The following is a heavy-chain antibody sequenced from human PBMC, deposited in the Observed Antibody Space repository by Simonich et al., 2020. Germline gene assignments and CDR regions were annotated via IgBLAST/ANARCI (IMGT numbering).Heavy chain of an antibody. D-gene: IGHD5-18*01. V-gene: IGHV1-2*02. CDR1: GYTFTGYY. CDR3: ARVSGGTAMVTSTFDI. J-gene: IGHJ3*02. CDR2: NNTNSGGT. Sequence: QVQLVQSGAEVKKPGASVKVSCKASGYTFTGYYMHWVRQAPGQALDGMGWNNTNSGGTNYAQKFQGRVTMTRDTSISTAYSELSRLRSDDTAVYYCARVSGGTAMVTSTFDIWGQGTMVTVSS.